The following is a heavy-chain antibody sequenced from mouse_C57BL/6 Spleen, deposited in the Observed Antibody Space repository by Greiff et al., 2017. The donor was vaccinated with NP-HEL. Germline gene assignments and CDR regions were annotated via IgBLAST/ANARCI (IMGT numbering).Heavy chain of an antibody. V-gene: IGHV3-6*01. CDR2: ISYDGSN. CDR3: ARDDYGYAMDY. J-gene: IGHJ4*01. D-gene: IGHD2-4*01. CDR1: GYSITSGYY. Sequence: EVQLQESGPGLVKPSQSLSLTCSVTGYSITSGYYWNWIRQLPGNKLEWMGYISYDGSNNYNPSLKNRISITRDTSKNQFFLKLNSVTTEDTATYYCARDDYGYAMDYWGQGTSVTVSS.